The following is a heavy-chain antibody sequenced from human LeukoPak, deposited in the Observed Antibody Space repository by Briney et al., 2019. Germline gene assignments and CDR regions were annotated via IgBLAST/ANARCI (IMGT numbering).Heavy chain of an antibody. CDR2: ISGSGGST. CDR3: AKGTTYYDILTGYGYPYYFDY. CDR1: GFTFSSYA. V-gene: IGHV3-23*01. J-gene: IGHJ4*02. Sequence: PGGSLRLSCAASGFTFSSYAMSWVRQAPGKGLEWVSAISGSGGSTYYADSVKGRFTISRGNSKNTLYVQMNSLRAEDTATYYCAKGTTYYDILTGYGYPYYFDYWGQGTLVTVSS. D-gene: IGHD3-9*01.